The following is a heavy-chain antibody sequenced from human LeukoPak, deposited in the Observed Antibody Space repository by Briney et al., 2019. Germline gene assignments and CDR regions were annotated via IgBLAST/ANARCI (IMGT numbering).Heavy chain of an antibody. D-gene: IGHD6-19*01. CDR2: IYTSGST. Sequence: SETLSLTCTVSGGSISSYYWSWIRQPAGKGLEWIGRIYTSGSTYFNPSLKSRVTISVDTSKNQFSLKLSSVTAADTAVYYCARHVRKRGIAVAGTPGWFDPWGQGTLVTASS. CDR3: ARHVRKRGIAVAGTPGWFDP. V-gene: IGHV4-4*07. J-gene: IGHJ5*02. CDR1: GGSISSYY.